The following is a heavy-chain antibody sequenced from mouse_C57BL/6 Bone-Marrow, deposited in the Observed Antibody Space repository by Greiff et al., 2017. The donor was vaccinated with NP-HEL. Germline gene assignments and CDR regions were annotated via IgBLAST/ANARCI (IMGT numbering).Heavy chain of an antibody. V-gene: IGHV1-59*01. CDR3: EREDYYGSSYNY. CDR2: IDPSDSYT. Sequence: QVQLQQPGAELVRPGTSVKLSCKASGYTFTSYWMHWVKQRPGQGLEWIGVIDPSDSYTNYNQKFKGKATLTVDTSSSTAYMQLSSLTSEDSAVYYCEREDYYGSSYNYWGQGTTLTVSS. CDR1: GYTFTSYW. D-gene: IGHD1-1*01. J-gene: IGHJ2*01.